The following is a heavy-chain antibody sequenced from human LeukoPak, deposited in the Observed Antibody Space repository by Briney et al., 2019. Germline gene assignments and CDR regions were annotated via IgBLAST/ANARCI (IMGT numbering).Heavy chain of an antibody. D-gene: IGHD5-12*01. CDR1: GGPISSYY. V-gene: IGHV4-59*01. Sequence: SETLSLTCTVSGGPISSYYWSWIRQPPGKGLEWIGYIYYSGSTNYNPSLKSRVTISVDTSKNQFSLKLSSVTAADTAVYYCARENSGYVSFDYWGQGTLVTVSS. J-gene: IGHJ4*02. CDR2: IYYSGST. CDR3: ARENSGYVSFDY.